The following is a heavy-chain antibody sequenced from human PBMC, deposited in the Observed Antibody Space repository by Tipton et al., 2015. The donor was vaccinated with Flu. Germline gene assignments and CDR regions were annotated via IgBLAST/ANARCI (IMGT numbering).Heavy chain of an antibody. Sequence: TLSLTCTVSGYSISSGYYWGWIRQPPEKGLEWIGSIYHSGSTYYNPSLKSRVTISVDTSKNQFSLKLSSVTAADTAVYYCARDPSGSYSRYYYYGMDVWGQGTTVSVSS. CDR3: ARDPSGSYSRYYYYGMDV. D-gene: IGHD1-26*01. V-gene: IGHV4-38-2*02. CDR2: IYHSGST. CDR1: GYSISSGYY. J-gene: IGHJ6*02.